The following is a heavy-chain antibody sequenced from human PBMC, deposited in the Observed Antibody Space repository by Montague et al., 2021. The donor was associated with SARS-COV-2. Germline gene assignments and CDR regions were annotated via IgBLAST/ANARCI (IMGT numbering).Heavy chain of an antibody. J-gene: IGHJ4*02. Sequence: SETLSLTCAVYGGSFSGYYWSWIRQPPGKGLEWIGEINHSGSTSXNPSLKSRVTISVDTSKNQFSLKLSSVTAADTAVYYCARGWGYYDSSGYLLFDYWGQGTLVTVSS. V-gene: IGHV4-34*01. D-gene: IGHD3-22*01. CDR2: INHSGST. CDR1: GGSFSGYY. CDR3: ARGWGYYDSSGYLLFDY.